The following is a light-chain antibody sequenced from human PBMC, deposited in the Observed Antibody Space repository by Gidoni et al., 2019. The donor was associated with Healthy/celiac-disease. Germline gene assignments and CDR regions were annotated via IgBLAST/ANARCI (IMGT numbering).Light chain of an antibody. CDR1: QSTSSY. CDR3: QQSYSTPQWT. CDR2: AAS. V-gene: IGKV1-39*01. Sequence: DIQMTQSLSSLSASVGDRVTITCRASQSTSSYLNWYQQKPGKAPKLLIYAASSLQSGVPSRFSSSGSGTDFTLTISSLQPEDFATYYYQQSYSTPQWTFGQGTKVEIK. J-gene: IGKJ1*01.